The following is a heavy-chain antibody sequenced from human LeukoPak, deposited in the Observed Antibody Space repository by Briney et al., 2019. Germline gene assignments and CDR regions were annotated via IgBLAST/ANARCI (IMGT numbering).Heavy chain of an antibody. CDR1: GFTFSSYG. CDR2: ISESGAIT. V-gene: IGHV3-23*01. D-gene: IGHD3-9*01. Sequence: PGGSLRLSCAASGFTFSSYGMHWVRQAPGKGLKWVSGISESGAITHYADSVKGRFTISRDNSKTTVFLQMNSLRAEDTAVYYCAVSVRFERVWHYFNNWGQGTQVTVSS. J-gene: IGHJ4*02. CDR3: AVSVRFERVWHYFNN.